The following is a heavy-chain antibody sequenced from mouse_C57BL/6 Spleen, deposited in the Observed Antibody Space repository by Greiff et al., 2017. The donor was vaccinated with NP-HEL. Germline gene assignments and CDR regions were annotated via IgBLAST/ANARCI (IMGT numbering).Heavy chain of an antibody. J-gene: IGHJ2*01. CDR1: GYTFTSYW. CDR3: ARSLITTGGYFDY. Sequence: QVQLQQPGAELVKPGASVKLSCKASGYTFTSYWMHWVKQWPGQGLEWIGMIHPNSGSTNYNEKFKSKATLTVDKSSSTAYMQLSSLTSEDSAVYYCARSLITTGGYFDYWGQGTTLTVSS. D-gene: IGHD1-2*01. V-gene: IGHV1-64*01. CDR2: IHPNSGST.